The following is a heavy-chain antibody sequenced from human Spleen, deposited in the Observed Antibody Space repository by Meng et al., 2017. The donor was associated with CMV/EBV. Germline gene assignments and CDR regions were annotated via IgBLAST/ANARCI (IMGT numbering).Heavy chain of an antibody. V-gene: IGHV1-8*01. Sequence: ASGYTFTTYDINWVRQATGQGLEWMGWMNPKSGNTGYAQKFQGRVTMTSDTSITTAYMELSSLRSEDTAVYYCARGHLILEDSGVDHWGQGTLVTVSS. CDR2: MNPKSGNT. J-gene: IGHJ4*02. CDR3: ARGHLILEDSGVDH. D-gene: IGHD1-26*01. CDR1: GYTFTTYD.